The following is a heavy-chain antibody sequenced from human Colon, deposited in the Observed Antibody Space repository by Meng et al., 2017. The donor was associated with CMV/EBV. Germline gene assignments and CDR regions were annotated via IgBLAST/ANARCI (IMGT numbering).Heavy chain of an antibody. Sequence: GESLKISCPASKFKFNRSCMTWVRQAPGRGLELVAHIKEDGSEKYFVGSVKGRFTISRDNAKNSLYLQMNSLRAEDTAVYYCARDPFIKAFDIWGQGTMVTVSS. CDR1: KFKFNRSC. CDR2: IKEDGSEK. J-gene: IGHJ3*02. CDR3: ARDPFIKAFDI. V-gene: IGHV3-7*01.